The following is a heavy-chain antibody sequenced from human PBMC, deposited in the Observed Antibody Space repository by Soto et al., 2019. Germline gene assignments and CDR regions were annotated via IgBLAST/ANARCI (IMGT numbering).Heavy chain of an antibody. CDR3: ARETRRTPMITAGWFDP. D-gene: IGHD3-16*01. CDR2: IYYSGST. J-gene: IGHJ5*02. Sequence: SETLSLTCTVSGVSIISYYWNWILQPPWKGLEWIGYIYYSGSTNYNPSLKSRVTISVDTSMNQFSLKLSSVTAADTAVYYCARETRRTPMITAGWFDPRGQRNPLTVSS. V-gene: IGHV4-59*01. CDR1: GVSIISYY.